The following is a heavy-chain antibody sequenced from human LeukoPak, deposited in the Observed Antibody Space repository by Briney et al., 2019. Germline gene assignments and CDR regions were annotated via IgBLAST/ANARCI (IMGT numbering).Heavy chain of an antibody. CDR1: GDSVSSNSAA. CDR2: AYYRSKWYN. Sequence: PSQTLSLTCAISGDSVSSNSAAWNWIRQSPSRGLEWLGRAYYRSKWYNEYSVSVQSRLTISSDTSKNQFSLQLNSVTPEDTAVYYCARGWGMDVWGQGTTVTVSS. V-gene: IGHV6-1*01. CDR3: ARGWGMDV. J-gene: IGHJ6*02.